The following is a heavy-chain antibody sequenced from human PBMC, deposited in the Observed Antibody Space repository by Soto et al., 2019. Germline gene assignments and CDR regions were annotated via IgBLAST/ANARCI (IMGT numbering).Heavy chain of an antibody. D-gene: IGHD1-26*01. Sequence: EVQVVESGGGLVQPGGSLRLSCAASGFTFSSYSMNWVRQAPGKGLEWVSYISSSTSTIYYADSVKGRFTISRDNAKNSLYLQMNSLRDEDTAVYYCAREKWELLDHYGMDVWGQGTTVTVSS. J-gene: IGHJ6*02. CDR2: ISSSTSTI. V-gene: IGHV3-48*02. CDR1: GFTFSSYS. CDR3: AREKWELLDHYGMDV.